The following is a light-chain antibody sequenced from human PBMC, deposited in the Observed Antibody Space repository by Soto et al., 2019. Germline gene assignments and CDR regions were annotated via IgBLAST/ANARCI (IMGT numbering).Light chain of an antibody. V-gene: IGKV1-39*01. J-gene: IGKJ5*01. Sequence: DIPMTPSPSSLSASVGDGVTITGRASQSISSYLNWYQKKPGKDPKILIYAASSLQSGVPSRFSGSGSGTDFNLTISSLQTEDFATYYCQQSYSTTITFGQGTRLEIK. CDR1: QSISSY. CDR3: QQSYSTTIT. CDR2: AAS.